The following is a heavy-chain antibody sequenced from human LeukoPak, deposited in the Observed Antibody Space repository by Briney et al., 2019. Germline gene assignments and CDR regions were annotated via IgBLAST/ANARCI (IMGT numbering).Heavy chain of an antibody. D-gene: IGHD6-19*01. CDR3: AKGISGRNDAFDI. J-gene: IGHJ3*02. CDR2: IWYDGSNK. CDR1: GFTFSTYG. Sequence: GGSLRLSCSASGFTFSTYGMHWVRQAPGKGLEWVAVIWYDGSNKYYADSGKGRFTISRDNSKNTLYLQMNSLRAEEKAVYYCAKGISGRNDAFDIWGQGTMVTVSS. V-gene: IGHV3-33*06.